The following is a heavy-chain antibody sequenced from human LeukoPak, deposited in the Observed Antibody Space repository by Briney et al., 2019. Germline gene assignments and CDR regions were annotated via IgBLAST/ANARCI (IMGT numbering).Heavy chain of an antibody. J-gene: IGHJ6*02. D-gene: IGHD5/OR15-5a*01. V-gene: IGHV3-48*03. Sequence: GGSLRLSCAASGFTFSSYEMYWVRQAPGKGLEWVSYINSGGSATYYADSVKGRFTIFRDNAKSSLYLQMSSLRAEDTAVYYCAKCLPASLGMDVWGPGPTVNVS. CDR3: AKCLPASLGMDV. CDR1: GFTFSSYE. CDR2: INSGGSAT.